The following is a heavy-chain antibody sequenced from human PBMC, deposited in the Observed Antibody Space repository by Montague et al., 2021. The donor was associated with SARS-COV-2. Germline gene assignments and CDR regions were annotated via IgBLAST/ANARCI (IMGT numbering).Heavy chain of an antibody. Sequence: SLRLSCAASGFTFSDYYMSWIRQAPGKGLEWVSYISSSSSYTNYADSVEGRFTISRDNAKNSLYLQMNSLRAEDTAVYYCARVRGSSWYVVDAFDIWGQGTMVTVSS. D-gene: IGHD6-13*01. CDR3: ARVRGSSWYVVDAFDI. CDR1: GFTFSDYY. J-gene: IGHJ3*02. CDR2: ISSSSSYT. V-gene: IGHV3-11*03.